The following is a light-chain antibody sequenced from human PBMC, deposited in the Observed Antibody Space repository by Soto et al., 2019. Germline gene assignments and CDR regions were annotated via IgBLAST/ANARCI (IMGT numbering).Light chain of an antibody. CDR1: QGISSY. CDR2: AAS. Sequence: SHSTWSASGGDAVTITYLSSQGISSYLAWYQQKPGKAPKLLIYAASTLQSGVPSRFSGSGSGTEFTLTISSLQPEDFATYYCQQLNSHPRTFGPGTKVDIK. V-gene: IGKV1-9*01. CDR3: QQLNSHPRT. J-gene: IGKJ3*01.